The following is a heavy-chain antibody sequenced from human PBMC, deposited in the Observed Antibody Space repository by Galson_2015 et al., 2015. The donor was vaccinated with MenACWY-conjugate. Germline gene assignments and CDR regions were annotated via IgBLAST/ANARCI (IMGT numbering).Heavy chain of an antibody. Sequence: SLRLSCAASGFTFSSYAMHWVRQAPGKGLEWVAVISYDGSNKYYADSVKGRFTISRDNSKNTLYLQMNSLRAEDTAVYYCARVKYSGSYYFDYWGQGTLFTVSS. CDR3: ARVKYSGSYYFDY. V-gene: IGHV3-30*04. CDR2: ISYDGSNK. J-gene: IGHJ4*02. D-gene: IGHD1-26*01. CDR1: GFTFSSYA.